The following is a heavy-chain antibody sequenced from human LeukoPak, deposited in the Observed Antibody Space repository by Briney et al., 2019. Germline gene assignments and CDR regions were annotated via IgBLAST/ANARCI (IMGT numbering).Heavy chain of an antibody. CDR3: ARAPPAAPIDY. J-gene: IGHJ4*02. CDR1: GGTFSSYA. CDR2: IIPILGIA. Sequence: ASVKVSCKASGGTFSSYAISWVRQAPGQGLEWMGRIIPILGIANYAQKFQGRVTITADKSTSTAYMELSSLRSEDTAVCYCARAPPAAPIDYWGQGTLVTVSS. D-gene: IGHD2-2*01. V-gene: IGHV1-69*04.